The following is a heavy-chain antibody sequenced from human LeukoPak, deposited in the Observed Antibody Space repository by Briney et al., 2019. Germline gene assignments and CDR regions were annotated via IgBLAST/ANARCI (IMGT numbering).Heavy chain of an antibody. CDR2: INHSGST. CDR3: ARGILGSRIFDY. D-gene: IGHD3-10*01. J-gene: IGHJ4*02. V-gene: IGHV4-34*01. Sequence: SETLSLTCAVYGGSFSGYYWSWIRQPPGKGLEWIGEINHSGSTNYNPSLKSRVTISVDTSKNQFSLKLSSVTAADTAVYYCARGILGSRIFDYWGQGTLVTVSS. CDR1: GGSFSGYY.